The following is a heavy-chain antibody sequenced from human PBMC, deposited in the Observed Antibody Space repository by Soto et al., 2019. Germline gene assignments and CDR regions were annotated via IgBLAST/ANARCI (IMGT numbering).Heavy chain of an antibody. CDR3: AKTRVYDSNVYHGDSFDV. D-gene: IGHD3-22*01. V-gene: IGHV3-23*01. Sequence: EVNLLESGGGLVQPGGSMRLSCEASGFPFWTYSMSWVRQAPRKGLEWVSGISGSGTATYYTDSVKGRLTVSRDNSNYTLFRQMNTLRVEDTAVYYRAKTRVYDSNVYHGDSFDVWGPGTAVTVSS. J-gene: IGHJ3*01. CDR1: GFPFWTYS. CDR2: ISGSGTAT.